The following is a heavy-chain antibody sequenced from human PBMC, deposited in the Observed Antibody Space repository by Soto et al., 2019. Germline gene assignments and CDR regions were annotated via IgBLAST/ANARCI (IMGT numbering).Heavy chain of an antibody. V-gene: IGHV1-18*01. CDR1: GYTFTNFG. D-gene: IGHD2-21*02. CDR3: ARGVTPIDY. J-gene: IGHJ4*02. Sequence: QVQLVQSGAEVKKPGASVKVSCKASGYTFTNFGISLVLQAPGQGLEWMGWISAYNVNTNYAQKFQGRVTMTTDTAKSTAYMEVRSLRFDDTAVYYCARGVTPIDYWGQGTLVTVSS. CDR2: ISAYNVNT.